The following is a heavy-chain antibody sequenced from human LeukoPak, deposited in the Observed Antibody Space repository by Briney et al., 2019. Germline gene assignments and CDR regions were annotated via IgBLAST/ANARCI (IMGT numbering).Heavy chain of an antibody. CDR2: IHYSGST. V-gene: IGHV4-59*11. J-gene: IGHJ3*02. Sequence: SETLSLTCTVSGGSISSHYWSWIRQPPGKGLEWIGYIHYSGSTNYNPSLKSRVTISVDTSKNQFSLKLSSVTAADTAVYYCARDNSNHDAFDIWGQGTMVTVSS. D-gene: IGHD4-11*01. CDR3: ARDNSNHDAFDI. CDR1: GGSISSHY.